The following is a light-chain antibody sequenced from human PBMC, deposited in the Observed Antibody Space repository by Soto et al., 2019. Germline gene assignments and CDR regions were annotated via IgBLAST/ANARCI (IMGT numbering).Light chain of an antibody. J-gene: IGLJ2*01. CDR3: QSHDSSLSAHVV. Sequence: QSVLTQPPSVSGAPGQRVTISCTGSSSNIGADYDVQWYQQVPGTAPKLLIYGNTNRPSGVPDRFSGSISGTSASLAISGLQAEDEADYYCQSHDSSLSAHVVFGGGTKVNVL. CDR2: GNT. CDR1: SSNIGADYD. V-gene: IGLV1-40*01.